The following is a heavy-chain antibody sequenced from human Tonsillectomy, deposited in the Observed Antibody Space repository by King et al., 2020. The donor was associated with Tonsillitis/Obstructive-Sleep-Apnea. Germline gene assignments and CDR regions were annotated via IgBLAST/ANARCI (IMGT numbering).Heavy chain of an antibody. CDR3: ARQIVVVVTASRTYAFDY. CDR2: IYYSGST. J-gene: IGHJ4*02. Sequence: QLQESGPGLVKPSETLSLTCTVSGGSISSSSYYWGWIRQPPGKGLEWIGXIYYSGSTYYNPSLKSRVTISVXKSRNQFSLKLSSLTAADTAVYYCARQIVVVVTASRTYAFDYWGQGTLVTVSS. CDR1: GGSISSSSYY. D-gene: IGHD2-21*02. V-gene: IGHV4-39*01.